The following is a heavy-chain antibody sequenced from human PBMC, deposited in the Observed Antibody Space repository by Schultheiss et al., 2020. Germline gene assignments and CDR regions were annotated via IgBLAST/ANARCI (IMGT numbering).Heavy chain of an antibody. CDR1: GGSISSGDYY. D-gene: IGHD3-22*01. V-gene: IGHV4-30-4*01. Sequence: SETLSLTCTVSGGSISSGDYYWSWIRQPPGKGLEWIGYIYYSGSTYYNPSLKSRVTISVDTSKNQFSLKLSSVTAADTAVYYCARDGPPDSSGSWFDPWGQGTLVTVSS. J-gene: IGHJ5*02. CDR3: ARDGPPDSSGSWFDP. CDR2: IYYSGST.